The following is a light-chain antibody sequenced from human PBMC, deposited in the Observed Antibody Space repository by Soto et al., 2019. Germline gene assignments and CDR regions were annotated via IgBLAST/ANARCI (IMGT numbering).Light chain of an antibody. CDR1: QTINSDY. Sequence: EIVLTQSPGTLSLSPGERATLSCRASQTINSDYLAWYQHKPGQAPRLLIYSASTRAAGIPDRFSGSASGTDFTLTITRREPEDFAVYYCQQYDRPPPFTFGQGTRLEIK. V-gene: IGKV3-20*01. J-gene: IGKJ5*01. CDR3: QQYDRPPPFT. CDR2: SAS.